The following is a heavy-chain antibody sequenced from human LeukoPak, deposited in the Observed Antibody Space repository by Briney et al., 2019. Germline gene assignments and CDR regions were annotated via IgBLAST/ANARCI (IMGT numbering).Heavy chain of an antibody. CDR1: GGSFSGYY. CDR3: ASQGHHGKIVGTTLSYFYMDV. V-gene: IGHV4-34*01. D-gene: IGHD1-26*01. J-gene: IGHJ6*03. CDR2: INHSGST. Sequence: SETLSLTCAVYGGSFSGYYWSWIRQPPGKGLEWIGEINHSGSTDYNPSLKSRVTISVDTSKDQFSLKLSSVTAADTAFYYCASQGHHGKIVGTTLSYFYMDVWGKGTTVTVSS.